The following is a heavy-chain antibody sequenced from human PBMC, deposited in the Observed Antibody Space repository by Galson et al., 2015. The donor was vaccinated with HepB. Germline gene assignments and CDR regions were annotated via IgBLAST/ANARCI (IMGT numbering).Heavy chain of an antibody. CDR1: GFGFDTHA. CDR2: ISGNGDST. D-gene: IGHD5-18*01. V-gene: IGHV3-23*01. J-gene: IGHJ5*01. CDR3: AKGYGLFDS. Sequence: SLRLSCAASGFGFDTHAMRWVRQAPGRGLEWISGISGNGDSTFYADSVKGRFTVSRDISNNMLYLQMNSLRAEDAGLYFCAKGYGLFDSWGQGILVTVSS.